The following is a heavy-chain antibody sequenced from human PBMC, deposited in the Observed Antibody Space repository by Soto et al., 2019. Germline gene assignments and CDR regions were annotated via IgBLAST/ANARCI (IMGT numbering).Heavy chain of an antibody. CDR3: AGHTELELRGVWFDP. CDR1: GGTFSSYT. CDR2: IIPILGIA. J-gene: IGHJ5*02. V-gene: IGHV1-69*02. Sequence: QVQLVQSGAEVKKPGSSVKVSCKASGGTFSSYTISWVRQAPGPGLEWMGRIIPILGIANYAQKFQGRVTITADKSTSTAYMELSSLRSEDTAVYYCAGHTELELRGVWFDPWGQGTLVTVSS. D-gene: IGHD1-7*01.